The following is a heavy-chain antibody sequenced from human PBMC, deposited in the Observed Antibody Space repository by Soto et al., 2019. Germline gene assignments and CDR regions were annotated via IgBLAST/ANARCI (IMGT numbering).Heavy chain of an antibody. Sequence: SVKVSCKASGGTFSSYAISWVRQAPGQGLEWMGGIIPIFGTANYAQKFQGRVTITADESTSTAYMELSSLRSEDTAVYYCASGPLYMVRGVIKHDAFDIWGQGTMVTVSS. CDR3: ASGPLYMVRGVIKHDAFDI. CDR1: GGTFSSYA. V-gene: IGHV1-69*13. J-gene: IGHJ3*02. CDR2: IIPIFGTA. D-gene: IGHD3-10*01.